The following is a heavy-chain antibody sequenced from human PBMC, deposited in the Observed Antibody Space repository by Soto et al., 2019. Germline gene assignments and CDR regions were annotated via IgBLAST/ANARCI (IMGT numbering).Heavy chain of an antibody. J-gene: IGHJ4*02. CDR1: GGSISSSSYY. V-gene: IGHV4-39*01. D-gene: IGHD4-17*01. CDR2: IYYSGST. CDR3: ARWRSAVTTDHFRYFDY. Sequence: QLQLQESGPGLVKPSETLSLTCTVSGGSISSSSYYWGWIRQPPGKGLEWIGSIYYSGSTYYNPSLKSRVTISVDTSKNQFSLRLSSVTAADTAVYYCARWRSAVTTDHFRYFDYWGQGTLVTVSS.